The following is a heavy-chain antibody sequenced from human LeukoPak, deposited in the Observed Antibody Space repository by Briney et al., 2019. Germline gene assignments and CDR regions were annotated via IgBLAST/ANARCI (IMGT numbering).Heavy chain of an antibody. CDR2: IYHSGST. V-gene: IGHV4-30-2*02. CDR3: ARGRAAAFDY. CDR1: SGSITSGAYS. Sequence: SETLSLTCAVSSGSITSGAYSWNWIRQPPGKGLEWIGYIYHSGSTYYNPSLKSRVTISVDTSKNQFSLKLSSVTAADTAVYYCARGRAAAFDYWGQGTLVTVSS. D-gene: IGHD6-13*01. J-gene: IGHJ4*02.